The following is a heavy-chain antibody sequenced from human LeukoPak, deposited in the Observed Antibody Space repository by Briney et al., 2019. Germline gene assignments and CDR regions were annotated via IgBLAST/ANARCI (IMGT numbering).Heavy chain of an antibody. CDR3: ARSHYCSGGSCYSDY. V-gene: IGHV7-4-1*02. CDR2: INTNIENP. D-gene: IGHD2-15*01. Sequence: ASVKVSCKASGYTFTTYGLNWVRQAPGQGLEWMGWINTNIENPTYAQGFTGRFVFSLDTSVSTAYLQISSLKAEDTAVYYCARSHYCSGGSCYSDYWGQGTLVTVSS. J-gene: IGHJ4*02. CDR1: GYTFTTYG.